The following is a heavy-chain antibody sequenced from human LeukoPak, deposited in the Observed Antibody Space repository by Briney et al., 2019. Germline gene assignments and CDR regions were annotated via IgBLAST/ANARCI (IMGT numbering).Heavy chain of an antibody. Sequence: GSLRLSCAASGFTFSSYAMSWVRQAPGKGLEWIGSIYHSGSTYYNPSLKSRVTISVDTSKNQFSLKLSSVTAADTAVYYCARDGAVVGATYFDYWGQGTLVTVSS. CDR3: ARDGAVVGATYFDY. V-gene: IGHV4-38-2*02. D-gene: IGHD1-26*01. J-gene: IGHJ4*02. CDR2: IYHSGST. CDR1: GFTFSSYA.